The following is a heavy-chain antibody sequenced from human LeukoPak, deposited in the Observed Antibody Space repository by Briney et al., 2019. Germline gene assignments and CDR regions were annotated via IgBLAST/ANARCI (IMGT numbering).Heavy chain of an antibody. V-gene: IGHV3-7*01. CDR1: GFTFTSHW. J-gene: IGHJ4*02. D-gene: IGHD1-14*01. CDR2: IKQDGSEK. Sequence: GGSLRLSCAASGFTFTSHWMSWFRQAPGKRLEWVANIKQDGSEKYYVDSMKGRFTISRDNAKNSLHLQMNSLRAEDTAVYFCARLSVGKIDYWGQGTLVTVSS. CDR3: ARLSVGKIDY.